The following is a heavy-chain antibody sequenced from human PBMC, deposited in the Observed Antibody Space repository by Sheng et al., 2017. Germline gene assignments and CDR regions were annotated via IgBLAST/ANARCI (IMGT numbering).Heavy chain of an antibody. D-gene: IGHD5-12*01. V-gene: IGHV1-69*13. CDR1: GGSLRSYD. CDR3: GRVRWGGGKWLRFGDY. CDR2: IIHDFNKT. J-gene: IGHJ4*02. Sequence: QVQLVQSGAEVKKPGSSVKVSCKASGGSLRSYDISWVRQAPGQGLEWMGGIIHDFNKTNYAQKFRDRVTIIADESTNTASMELSSLTSDDTAVYYCGRVRWGGGKWLRFGDYWGQGTLVTVSS.